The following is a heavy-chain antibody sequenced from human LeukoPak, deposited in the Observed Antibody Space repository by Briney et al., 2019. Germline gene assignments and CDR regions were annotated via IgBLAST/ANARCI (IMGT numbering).Heavy chain of an antibody. J-gene: IGHJ6*03. CDR3: ARDRVGHQLVGRKYYYYMDV. CDR2: INPSGGST. Sequence: ASVKVSCKASGYTFTSYYMHWVRQAPGQGLEWMGIINPSGGSTSYAQKFQGRVTMTRDMSTSTDYMELNSLRAEDTAVYYCARDRVGHQLVGRKYYYYMDVWGKGTTVTVSS. CDR1: GYTFTSYY. D-gene: IGHD6-13*01. V-gene: IGHV1-46*01.